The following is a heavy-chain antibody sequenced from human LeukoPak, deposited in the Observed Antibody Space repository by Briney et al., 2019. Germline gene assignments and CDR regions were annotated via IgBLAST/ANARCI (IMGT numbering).Heavy chain of an antibody. CDR3: ARQLDGGYSYGSFDY. CDR1: GGSMSPYH. J-gene: IGHJ4*02. CDR2: IYYSGST. Sequence: PSETLSLTCTVSGGSMSPYHWGWIRQPPGKGLEWIGYIYYSGSTNYNPSLKSRVTISVDTSKNQFSLKLSSVTAADTAVYYCARQLDGGYSYGSFDYWGQGTLVTVSS. D-gene: IGHD5-18*01. V-gene: IGHV4-59*08.